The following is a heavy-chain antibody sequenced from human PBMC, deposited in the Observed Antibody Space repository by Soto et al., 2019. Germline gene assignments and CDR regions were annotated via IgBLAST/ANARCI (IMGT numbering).Heavy chain of an antibody. D-gene: IGHD1-1*01. CDR1: GYTFTTYG. J-gene: IGHJ6*02. V-gene: IGHV1-18*01. CDR3: VRGGILEANSPYYYYGLDV. Sequence: ASVKVSCKAFGYTFTTYGLSWVRQAPGQGLEWMGWVRPYNGNTYYAPRLQGRVTMTTDTSTTTAYMSLRSLRSDDTAIYYCVRGGILEANSPYYYYGLDVWGQGTPVTVSS. CDR2: VRPYNGNT.